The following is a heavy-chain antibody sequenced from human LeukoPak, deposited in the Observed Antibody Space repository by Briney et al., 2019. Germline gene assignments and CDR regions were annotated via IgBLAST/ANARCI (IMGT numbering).Heavy chain of an antibody. Sequence: PSGTLSLTCTVSGDSISSYYWSWLRQPPGKLMEWIGYMYDNGRTMYNPSLESRVTISEDTAKNQFSLKLASVTAADTAVYFCARADPMIVEGNDSFDLWGQGTMVTVSS. CDR2: MYDNGRT. V-gene: IGHV4-59*01. J-gene: IGHJ3*01. D-gene: IGHD3-22*01. CDR1: GDSISSYY. CDR3: ARADPMIVEGNDSFDL.